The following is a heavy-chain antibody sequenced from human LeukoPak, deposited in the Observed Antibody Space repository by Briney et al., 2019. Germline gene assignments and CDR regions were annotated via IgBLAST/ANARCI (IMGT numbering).Heavy chain of an antibody. J-gene: IGHJ4*02. CDR1: GGTFNSYG. Sequence: ASVKVSCKASGGTFNSYGITWVRQAPGQGLEWMGRIIPILNITNYAQKFQGRVTFTADKSTSTAYSELSSLRSEDTAVYYCARDSSGSSPNFDYWGQGTLVTVSS. D-gene: IGHD1-26*01. CDR2: IIPILNIT. CDR3: ARDSSGSSPNFDY. V-gene: IGHV1-69*04.